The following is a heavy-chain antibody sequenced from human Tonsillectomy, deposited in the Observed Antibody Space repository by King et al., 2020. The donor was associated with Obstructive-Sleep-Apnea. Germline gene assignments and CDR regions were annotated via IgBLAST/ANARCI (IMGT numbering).Heavy chain of an antibody. D-gene: IGHD3-22*01. Sequence: QLVQSGAEVKKPGSSVKVSCKASGGTFSSYAISWVRQAPGQGLEWMGGIILIFGTANYAQKFQGRVTITADESTSTAYMELSSLRSEDTAVYYCARDQKPTYYYDSSGSQGAFDIWGQGTMVTVSS. CDR2: IILIFGTA. CDR1: GGTFSSYA. V-gene: IGHV1-69*01. CDR3: ARDQKPTYYYDSSGSQGAFDI. J-gene: IGHJ3*02.